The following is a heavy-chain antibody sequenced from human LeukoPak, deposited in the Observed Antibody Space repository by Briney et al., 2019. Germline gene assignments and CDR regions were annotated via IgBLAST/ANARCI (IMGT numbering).Heavy chain of an antibody. V-gene: IGHV4-39*01. J-gene: IGHJ4*02. CDR3: ANIRTRGAVAVLD. CDR2: IYYSGST. Sequence: SETLSLTCTVSGGSISSSSYYWGWIRQPPGKGLEWIGSIYYSGSTYYNPSLKSRVTISVDRSKNQFSLKLSSVTAADTAVYYCANIRTRGAVAVLDWGQGTLVTVSS. D-gene: IGHD6-19*01. CDR1: GGSISSSSYY.